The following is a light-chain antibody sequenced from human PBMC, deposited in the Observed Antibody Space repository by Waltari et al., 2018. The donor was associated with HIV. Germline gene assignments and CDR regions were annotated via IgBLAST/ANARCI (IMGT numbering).Light chain of an antibody. CDR3: SSYTGHIAL. CDR1: NDVGTFTY. J-gene: IGLJ2*01. CDR2: DVN. Sequence: QSALTQPASVSGSPGQSITISCSNDVGTFTYVSWYQQHPGKAPKVISYDVNNRPSGVSNRFSGSKSGMTASLTISGLRIEDEADYYCSSYTGHIALFGGGTKLTVL. V-gene: IGLV2-14*03.